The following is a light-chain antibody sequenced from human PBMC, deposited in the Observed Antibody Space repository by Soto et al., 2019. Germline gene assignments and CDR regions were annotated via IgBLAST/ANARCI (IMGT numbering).Light chain of an antibody. V-gene: IGLV4-69*01. CDR3: QTWGTGIRVV. J-gene: IGLJ2*01. CDR2: VDTEGSH. CDR1: SGHSSYA. Sequence: QSVLTQSPSASASLGASVKLTCTLSSGHSSYAIAWYQQQPEKGPRYLMKVDTEGSHNEGDRIPDRFSGSSSGAERYLTISSLQSEDEADYYCQTWGTGIRVVFGGGTKLTVL.